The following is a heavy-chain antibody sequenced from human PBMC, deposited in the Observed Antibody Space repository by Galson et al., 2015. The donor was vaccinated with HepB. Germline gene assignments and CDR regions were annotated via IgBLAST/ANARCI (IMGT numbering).Heavy chain of an antibody. CDR1: GYTFTGYY. CDR3: ARAYDTSGYYYFDY. D-gene: IGHD3-22*01. Sequence: VKVSCKASGYTFTGYYMHWVRQAPGQGLEWMGWINPNSGGTNYAQKFQGRVTMTRDTSINTAYMELSRLRSDDTAVYYCARAYDTSGYYYFDYWGQGTLVTVSS. V-gene: IGHV1-2*02. J-gene: IGHJ4*02. CDR2: INPNSGGT.